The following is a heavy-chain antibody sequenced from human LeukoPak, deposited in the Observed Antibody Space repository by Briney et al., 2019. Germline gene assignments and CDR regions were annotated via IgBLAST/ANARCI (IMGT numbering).Heavy chain of an antibody. CDR1: GFTFSNYG. J-gene: IGHJ4*02. CDR3: AKVVQYTASTGTGLDY. V-gene: IGHV3-33*06. D-gene: IGHD6-13*01. Sequence: GGSLRLSCAASGFTFSNYGMHWVRQAPGKGLDWVAVIWYDGSYKYYADSVKGRFTISRDNSKNTLYLQLNSLSAEDTAVYYCAKVVQYTASTGTGLDYWGQATLVTVSS. CDR2: IWYDGSYK.